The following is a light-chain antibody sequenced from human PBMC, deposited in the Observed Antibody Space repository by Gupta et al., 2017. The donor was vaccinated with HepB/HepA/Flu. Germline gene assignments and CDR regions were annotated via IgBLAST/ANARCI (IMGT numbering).Light chain of an antibody. CDR3: LLSYSGAWV. V-gene: IGLV7-46*01. CDR2: DTS. Sequence: AVVPQEPSLTVSPGGTVTLTCGSSTGAVTSGHYPYWFQQKPGHAPRTLIYDTSNTTSWTPALFSASPSGGKAALTLAGAQTEDEDEYYCLLSYSGAWVFGGGTKLTVL. CDR1: TGAVTSGHY. J-gene: IGLJ3*02.